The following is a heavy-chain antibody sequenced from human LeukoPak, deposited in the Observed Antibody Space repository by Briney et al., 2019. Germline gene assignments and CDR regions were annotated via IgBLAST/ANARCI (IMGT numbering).Heavy chain of an antibody. CDR2: VSGYNGNT. CDR1: GYTFTGYY. CDR3: ARDLQGGSWFKDY. Sequence: ASVKVSCKASGYTFTGYYMHWVRQAPGQGLEWMGWVSGYNGNTKYAQKFQGRVTMTTDTSTGTAYMELRSLRSDDTAVYYCARDLQGGSWFKDYWGQGTLVTVSS. V-gene: IGHV1-18*04. J-gene: IGHJ4*02. D-gene: IGHD6-13*01.